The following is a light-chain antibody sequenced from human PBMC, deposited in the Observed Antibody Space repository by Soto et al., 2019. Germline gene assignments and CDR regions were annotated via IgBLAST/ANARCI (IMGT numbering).Light chain of an antibody. CDR1: SSDVGGYNY. CDR2: DVS. J-gene: IGLJ1*01. CDR3: CSYAGGPYV. V-gene: IGLV2-11*01. Sequence: QSALTQPRSVSGSPGQSVAISCTGTSSDVGGYNYVSWYQQHPGKAPKVMIYDVSKRPSGVPDRFSGSKSCNTASLTISGLQAEDEADYYCCSYAGGPYVFGTGTKLTVL.